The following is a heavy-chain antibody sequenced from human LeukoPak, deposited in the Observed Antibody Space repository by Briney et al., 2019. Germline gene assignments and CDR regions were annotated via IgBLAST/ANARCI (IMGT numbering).Heavy chain of an antibody. V-gene: IGHV1-2*02. CDR1: GYTFTGYY. D-gene: IGHD3-22*01. CDR3: ARSTYEKAFDI. J-gene: IGHJ3*02. CDR2: INPNSGGT. Sequence: GASVKVSCKASGYTFTGYYMHWVRQAPGQGLEWMGWINPNSGGTNYAQKFQGRVTMTRDTSISTAYMELSSLRSDDTAMYYCARSTYEKAFDIWGQGTMVTVSS.